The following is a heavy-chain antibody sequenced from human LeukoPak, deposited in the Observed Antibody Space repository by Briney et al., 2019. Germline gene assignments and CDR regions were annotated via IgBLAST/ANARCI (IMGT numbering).Heavy chain of an antibody. CDR2: KNAKRGNT. CDR1: GYTFTRYD. CDR3: ARGYIAAADTFDY. D-gene: IGHD6-13*01. V-gene: IGHV1-8*01. Sequence: ASLKFSCKASGYTFTRYDIDWVRQATGQGLEWMEWKNAKRGNTGYAQKVQGRVTMTRNTSISTAYMELSSLRSEDNAVYYCARGYIAAADTFDYWGQGTLVTVSS. J-gene: IGHJ4*02.